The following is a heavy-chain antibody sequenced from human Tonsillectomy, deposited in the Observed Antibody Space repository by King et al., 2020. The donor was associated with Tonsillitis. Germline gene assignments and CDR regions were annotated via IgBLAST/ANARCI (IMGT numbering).Heavy chain of an antibody. D-gene: IGHD4-23*01. CDR2: INFNNGDT. Sequence: VQLVESGAEVKKTGASVKVSCKASGYTLTGYYTHWVRQAPGQGLAWMGWINFNNGDTNYAEKFQGRVTMTRDTSITTDYMEPSRLRSDDTAVYYCARGRHDSGGNYIYYWGQGTLVTVSS. CDR1: GYTLTGYY. CDR3: ARGRHDSGGNYIYY. V-gene: IGHV1-2*02. J-gene: IGHJ4*02.